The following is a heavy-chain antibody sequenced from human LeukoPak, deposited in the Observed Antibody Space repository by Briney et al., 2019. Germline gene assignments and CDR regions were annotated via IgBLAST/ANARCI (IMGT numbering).Heavy chain of an antibody. CDR1: GGTFSSYA. V-gene: IGHV1-69*05. CDR2: IIPIFGTA. D-gene: IGHD1-1*01. J-gene: IGHJ5*02. CDR3: ASETIGRLESNRSFDP. Sequence: ASVKVSCKASGGTFSSYAISWVRQAPGQGLEWMGRIIPIFGTANYAQKFQGRVTIATDESTSTAYMELSSLRSEDTAVYYCASETIGRLESNRSFDPWGQGTLVTVSS.